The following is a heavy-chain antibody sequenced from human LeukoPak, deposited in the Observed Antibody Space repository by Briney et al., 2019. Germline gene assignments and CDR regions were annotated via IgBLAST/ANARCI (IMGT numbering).Heavy chain of an antibody. Sequence: GGSLRLSCAASGFTFSSYAMSWVRQAPGKGLEWASAISGSGGSTYYADSVKGRFTISRDNSMNTLYLQMNSLRAEDTAVYYCTKDLSLYYYDSSGYDYWGQGTLVTVSS. D-gene: IGHD3-22*01. CDR2: ISGSGGST. CDR1: GFTFSSYA. CDR3: TKDLSLYYYDSSGYDY. J-gene: IGHJ4*02. V-gene: IGHV3-23*01.